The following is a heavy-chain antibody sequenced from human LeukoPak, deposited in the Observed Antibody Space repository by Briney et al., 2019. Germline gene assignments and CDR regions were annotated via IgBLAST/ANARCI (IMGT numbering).Heavy chain of an antibody. CDR2: GYYSGST. V-gene: IGHV4-39*01. CDR3: ARLYHSSPGDY. J-gene: IGHJ4*02. CDR1: GGSISSSSYS. D-gene: IGHD3-22*01. Sequence: SETLSLTCTVSGGSISSSSYSWGWIRQPPGKGLEWIGSGYYSGSTYYNPSLKSRVTISVDTSKNQFSLKLSSVTAADTAVYYCARLYHSSPGDYWGQGTLVTVSS.